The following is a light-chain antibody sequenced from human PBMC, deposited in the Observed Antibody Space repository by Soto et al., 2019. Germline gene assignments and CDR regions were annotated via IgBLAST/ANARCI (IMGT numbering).Light chain of an antibody. CDR2: GAS. CDR3: QQYGSSPAELT. CDR1: QSVSSSY. J-gene: IGKJ3*01. V-gene: IGKV3-20*01. Sequence: EIVLTQSPGTLSLSPGERATLSCRASQSVSSSYLAWYQQKPGQAPRLLIFGASYRATGIPDRFSGSGSGTDFTLTISRLEAEVFAIYYCQQYGSSPAELTFGPGTKVDIK.